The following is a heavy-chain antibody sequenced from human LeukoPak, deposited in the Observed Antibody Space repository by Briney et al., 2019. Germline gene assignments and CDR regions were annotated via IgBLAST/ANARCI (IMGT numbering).Heavy chain of an antibody. CDR1: GGSVSSGSYY. D-gene: IGHD5-24*01. V-gene: IGHV4-61*01. Sequence: SETLSLTCTVSGGSVSSGSYYWIWIRQPPGKGLEWIAYIYYSGSTNYNPSLESRVTISVDTSKNQFSLNLSSVTAADTAVYYCTRLRDDGYNDYWGQGALVTVSS. CDR3: TRLRDDGYNDY. J-gene: IGHJ4*02. CDR2: IYYSGST.